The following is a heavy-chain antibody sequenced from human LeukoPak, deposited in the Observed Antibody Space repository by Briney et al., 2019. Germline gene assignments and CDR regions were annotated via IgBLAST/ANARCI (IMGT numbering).Heavy chain of an antibody. J-gene: IGHJ6*02. CDR1: GYTFTSYA. D-gene: IGHD2-15*01. V-gene: IGHV1-69*13. Sequence: SMKVSCKASGYTFTSYAMNWVRQAPGQGLEWMGGIIPIFGTANYAQKFQGRVTITADESTSTAYMELSSLRSEDTAVYYCARTGENPPAATLYGMDVWGQGTTVTVSS. CDR2: IIPIFGTA. CDR3: ARTGENPPAATLYGMDV.